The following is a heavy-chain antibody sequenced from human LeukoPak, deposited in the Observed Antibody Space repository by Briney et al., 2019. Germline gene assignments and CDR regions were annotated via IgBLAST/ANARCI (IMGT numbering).Heavy chain of an antibody. J-gene: IGHJ5*01. D-gene: IGHD3-10*01. CDR3: ATDGMVRGPDAWFDS. CDR2: IYTRGST. CDR1: GGSISSYY. Sequence: PSETPSLTCTVSGGSISSYYWSWIRQPPGKGLEWIGRIYTRGSTNYNPSLKSRVTISVDTSKNQFSLNLTSVTAADTAVYYCATDGMVRGPDAWFDSWGQGTLVTVSS. V-gene: IGHV4-4*08.